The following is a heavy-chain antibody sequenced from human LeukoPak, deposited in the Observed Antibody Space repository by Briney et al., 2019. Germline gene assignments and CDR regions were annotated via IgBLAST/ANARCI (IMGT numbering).Heavy chain of an antibody. Sequence: GASVKVSCKASGGTFSSYAISWVRQAPGQGLEWMGRIIPFLAITNYAQKFQGRVTMTADKSTSTAYMELSSLTSGDTAVYFCARDQNDRGRYGDNGWFDPWGQGTLVTVSS. V-gene: IGHV1-69*04. D-gene: IGHD3-16*01. CDR3: ARDQNDRGRYGDNGWFDP. CDR1: GGTFSSYA. CDR2: IIPFLAIT. J-gene: IGHJ5*02.